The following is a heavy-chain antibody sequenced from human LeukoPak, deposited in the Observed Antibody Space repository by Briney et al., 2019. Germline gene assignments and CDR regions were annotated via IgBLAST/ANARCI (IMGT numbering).Heavy chain of an antibody. D-gene: IGHD3-10*01. CDR2: MNPNSGNT. CDR3: ARDTRGPLSDSANNYYYYYMDV. J-gene: IGHJ6*03. V-gene: IGHV1-8*01. Sequence: GASVKVSCKASGYTFTSYDINWVRQATGQGLEWMGWMNPNSGNTGYAQKFQGRVTMTRNTSISTAYMELSSLRSEDTAVYYCARDTRGPLSDSANNYYYYYMDVWGKGTTVTISS. CDR1: GYTFTSYD.